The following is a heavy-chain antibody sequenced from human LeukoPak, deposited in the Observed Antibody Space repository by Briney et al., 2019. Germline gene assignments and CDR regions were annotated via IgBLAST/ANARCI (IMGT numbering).Heavy chain of an antibody. V-gene: IGHV1-18*01. CDR3: AREQIREARAIWFGELLAGYCYGMDV. D-gene: IGHD3-10*01. CDR2: SSAYTGNT. CDR1: GYTFTSYG. Sequence: ASVKVSCKASGYTFTSYGISWVRQAPGHGREWMGLSSAYTGNTNYAQKLQGRVTMTTDTSTSTAYMALRSLRSDDTAVYYCAREQIREARAIWFGELLAGYCYGMDVWGQGTTVTVSS. J-gene: IGHJ6*02.